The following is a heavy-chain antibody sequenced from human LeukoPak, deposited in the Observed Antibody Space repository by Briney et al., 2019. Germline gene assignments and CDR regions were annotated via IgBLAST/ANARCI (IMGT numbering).Heavy chain of an antibody. Sequence: SETLSLTCTVSGGSISSYYWGWIRQPPGKGLEWIGSIYYSGSTYYNPSLKSRVTISVDTSKNQFSLKLSPVTAADTAVYYCARQGLLGWFDPWGQGTLVTVSS. V-gene: IGHV4-39*01. CDR1: GGSISSYY. J-gene: IGHJ5*02. CDR3: ARQGLLGWFDP. CDR2: IYYSGST. D-gene: IGHD6-19*01.